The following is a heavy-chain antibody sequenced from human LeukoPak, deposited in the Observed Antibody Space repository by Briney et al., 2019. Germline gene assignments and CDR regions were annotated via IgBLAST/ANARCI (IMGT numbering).Heavy chain of an antibody. CDR2: INHSGST. D-gene: IGHD3-9*01. V-gene: IGHV4-34*01. J-gene: IGHJ4*02. Sequence: PSETLSLTCAVYGGSFSGYYWSWIRQPPGKGLEWIGEINHSGSTNYNPSLKSRVTISVDTSKNQFSLKLSSVTAADTAVYYCARGRRSRRYFDWLLMDYFDYWGQGTLVTVSS. CDR3: ARGRRSRRYFDWLLMDYFDY. CDR1: GGSFSGYY.